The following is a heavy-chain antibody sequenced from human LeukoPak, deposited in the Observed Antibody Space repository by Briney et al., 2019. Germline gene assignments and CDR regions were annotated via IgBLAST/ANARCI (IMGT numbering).Heavy chain of an antibody. Sequence: PGGSLRLSCAASGFTFITYEMHWVRQAPGKGLVWVSRINADGSRTGYADSVKGRFTSSRDNARNALYLQMNSLRAEDTAVYYCARELPREVTLDYWGQGTLVTVSS. V-gene: IGHV3-74*01. CDR1: GFTFITYE. CDR3: ARELPREVTLDY. CDR2: INADGSRT. D-gene: IGHD2-21*02. J-gene: IGHJ4*02.